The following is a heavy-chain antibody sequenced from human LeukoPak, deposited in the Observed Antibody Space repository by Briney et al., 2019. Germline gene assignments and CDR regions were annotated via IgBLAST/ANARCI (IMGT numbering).Heavy chain of an antibody. CDR1: GFTFSSYA. J-gene: IGHJ3*02. V-gene: IGHV3-23*01. D-gene: IGHD6-13*01. Sequence: SGGSLRLSCAASGFTFSSYAMHWVRQAPGKGLEWVSAISGSGGSTYYADSVKGRFTISRDNSKNTLYLQMNSLRAEDTAVYYCAKDGGSSSRFDAFDIWGQGTMVTVSS. CDR3: AKDGGSSSRFDAFDI. CDR2: ISGSGGST.